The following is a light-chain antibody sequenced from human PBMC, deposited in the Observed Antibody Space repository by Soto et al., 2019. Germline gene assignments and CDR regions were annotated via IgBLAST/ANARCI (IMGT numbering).Light chain of an antibody. CDR2: KGS. V-gene: IGKV1-5*03. Sequence: DIQMTQSPSILSASVGDSVTITCRASQSISGCFAWYQQKPGKAPKLLISKGSTLESGVPSRFSGSGSGTDFTLTISSLQPDDFAAYYCQQYNSSSRTFGQGTKVEI. CDR1: QSISGC. CDR3: QQYNSSSRT. J-gene: IGKJ1*01.